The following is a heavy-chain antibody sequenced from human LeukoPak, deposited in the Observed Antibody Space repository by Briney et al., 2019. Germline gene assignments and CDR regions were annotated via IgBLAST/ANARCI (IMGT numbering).Heavy chain of an antibody. J-gene: IGHJ4*02. V-gene: IGHV1-69*13. CDR3: ARDRGATGDY. CDR2: IIPIFGTA. CDR1: GYTFTSYY. Sequence: SVKVSCKASGYTFTSYYMHWVRQAPGQGLEWMGGIIPIFGTANYAQKFQGRVTITADESTSTAYTELSSLRSEDTAVYYCARDRGATGDYWGQGTLVTVSS. D-gene: IGHD1-26*01.